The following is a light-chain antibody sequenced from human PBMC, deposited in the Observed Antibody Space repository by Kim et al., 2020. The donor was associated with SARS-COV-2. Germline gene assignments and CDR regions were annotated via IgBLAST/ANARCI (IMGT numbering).Light chain of an antibody. J-gene: IGLJ3*02. CDR2: GNS. CDR3: QSYDSSLSGWV. CDR1: SSNIGAGYD. V-gene: IGLV1-40*01. Sequence: RVTIPCTGGSSNIGAGYDVHWYQQLPGTAPNLLIYGNSNRPSGVPDRFSGSKSGTSASLAITGLQAEDEADYYCQSYDSSLSGWVFGGGTQLTVL.